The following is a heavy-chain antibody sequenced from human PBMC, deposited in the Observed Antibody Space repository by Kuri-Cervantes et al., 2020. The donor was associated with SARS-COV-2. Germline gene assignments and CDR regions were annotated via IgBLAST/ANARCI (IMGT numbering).Heavy chain of an antibody. V-gene: IGHV2-70*11. CDR2: IDWDDDK. CDR1: GFSLTTSGMC. Sequence: GPTLVNPTQTLTLTCTFSGFSLTTSGMCVAWIRQPPGKALEWLARIDWDDDKYYKTSLNTRLSISKDTSKDQVVLTMTNMDPVDTATYYCVRIRAATVIADYWGQGTLVTVSS. D-gene: IGHD4-11*01. CDR3: VRIRAATVIADY. J-gene: IGHJ4*02.